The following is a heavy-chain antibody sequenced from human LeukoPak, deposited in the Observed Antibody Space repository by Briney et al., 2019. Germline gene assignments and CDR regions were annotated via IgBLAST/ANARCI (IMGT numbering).Heavy chain of an antibody. CDR2: INPNTGGT. D-gene: IGHD6-13*01. Sequence: ASVKVSCKASGYTFTDYYIHWVRQAPGQGLEWMGHINPNTGGTNYAQKFQGRVTMTRDTSINTAYMDLCRLTSDDTAIYYCARGPFGSSHYNCFDPWGQGTLVTVSS. V-gene: IGHV1-2*06. CDR1: GYTFTDYY. CDR3: ARGPFGSSHYNCFDP. J-gene: IGHJ5*02.